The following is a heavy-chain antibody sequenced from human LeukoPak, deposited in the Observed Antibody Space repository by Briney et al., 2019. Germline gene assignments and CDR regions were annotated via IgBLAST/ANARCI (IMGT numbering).Heavy chain of an antibody. CDR1: GFTFSDYY. Sequence: GGSLRLSCAASGFTFSDYYMSWIRQAPGKGLEWVSYISNSGSTIYYADSVKGRFTISRDNAKNSLYLQMNSLRAEDTAVYYCASYCSSSCYGYYYAMDVWGQGTTVTVSS. CDR2: ISNSGSTI. J-gene: IGHJ6*02. V-gene: IGHV3-11*01. D-gene: IGHD2-2*01. CDR3: ASYCSSSCYGYYYAMDV.